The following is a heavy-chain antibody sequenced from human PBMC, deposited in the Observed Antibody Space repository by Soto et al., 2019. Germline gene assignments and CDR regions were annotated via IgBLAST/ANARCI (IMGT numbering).Heavy chain of an antibody. D-gene: IGHD4-17*01. CDR1: GGSISSYY. Sequence: QVQLQESGPGLVKPSETLSLTCTVSGGSISSYYWSWIRQPPGKGLEWIGYIYYSGSTNYNPSLKSRVTRSVDTSKNQFSLKLSSVTAADTAVYYWARERYDYGDYPDAFDIWGQGTMVTVSS. J-gene: IGHJ3*02. CDR2: IYYSGST. V-gene: IGHV4-59*01. CDR3: ARERYDYGDYPDAFDI.